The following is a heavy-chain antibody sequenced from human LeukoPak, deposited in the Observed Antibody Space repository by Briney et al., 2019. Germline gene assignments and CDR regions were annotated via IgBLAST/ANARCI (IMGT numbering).Heavy chain of an antibody. CDR3: ARFGYVAAVDV. Sequence: GGSLRLSCAASGFTFSSYSMNWVRQAPGTGLEWVANINPAGSETYYVDPVKGRFSISRDNAKNLVYLQMNSLRAEDTAVYHCARFGYVAAVDVWGQGTLVTVSS. D-gene: IGHD2-15*01. V-gene: IGHV3-7*01. CDR2: INPAGSET. CDR1: GFTFSSYS. J-gene: IGHJ4*02.